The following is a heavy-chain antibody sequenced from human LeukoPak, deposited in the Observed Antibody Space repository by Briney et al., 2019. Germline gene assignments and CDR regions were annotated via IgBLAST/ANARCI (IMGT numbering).Heavy chain of an antibody. Sequence: SETLSLTCTVSGGSISSSRDYWGWIRQPPGKWLEWIGSIYYSGSTYYNPSLKSRVTISVDTSKNQFSLKLSSVTAADTAVYYCARHVEIAVAGPIDYWGQGTLVTVSS. CDR3: ARHVEIAVAGPIDY. CDR1: GGSISSSRDY. V-gene: IGHV4-39*01. CDR2: IYYSGST. J-gene: IGHJ4*02. D-gene: IGHD6-19*01.